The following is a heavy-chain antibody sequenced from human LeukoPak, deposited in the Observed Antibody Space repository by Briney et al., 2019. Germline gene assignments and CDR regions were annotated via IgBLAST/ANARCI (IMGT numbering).Heavy chain of an antibody. V-gene: IGHV4-59*01. CDR3: ASSGWYGYFQH. J-gene: IGHJ1*01. CDR1: GGSISSYC. D-gene: IGHD6-19*01. CDR2: IYYSGST. Sequence: PSETLSLTCTVSGGSISSYCWSWIRQPPGKGLEWIGYIYYSGSTNYNPSLKSRVTISVDTSKNQFSLKLSSVTAAATAVYYCASSGWYGYFQHWGQGTLVTVSS.